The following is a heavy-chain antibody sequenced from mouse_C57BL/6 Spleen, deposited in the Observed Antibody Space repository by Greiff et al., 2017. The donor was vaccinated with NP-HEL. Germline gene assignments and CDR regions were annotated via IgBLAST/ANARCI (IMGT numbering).Heavy chain of an antibody. D-gene: IGHD1-1*01. Sequence: VQLQQPGAELVKPGASVKLSCKASGYTFTSYWMHWVKQRPGQGLEWIGMIHPNSGSTNYNEKFKSKATLTVDKSSSTAYMQLSSLTSEDSAVYYCARRGTVVAYYFDYWGQGTTLTVSS. CDR1: GYTFTSYW. CDR2: IHPNSGST. J-gene: IGHJ2*01. CDR3: ARRGTVVAYYFDY. V-gene: IGHV1-64*01.